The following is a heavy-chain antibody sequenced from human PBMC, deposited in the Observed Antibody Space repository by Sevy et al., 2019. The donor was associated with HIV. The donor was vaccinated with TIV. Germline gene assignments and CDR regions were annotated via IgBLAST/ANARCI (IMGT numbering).Heavy chain of an antibody. CDR3: AKEDYGGNLPNYFAS. J-gene: IGHJ4*02. CDR1: GFTFSDHG. CDR2: ISYDGNNR. Sequence: GGSLRLSCAASGFTFSDHGMHWVRQAPGKGLDWVAAISYDGNNRYYADSVKGRFTISRDNSKNTLYLQMDSVRPEDTAVYYCAKEDYGGNLPNYFASWGQGTWVTVSS. V-gene: IGHV3-30*18. D-gene: IGHD4-17*01.